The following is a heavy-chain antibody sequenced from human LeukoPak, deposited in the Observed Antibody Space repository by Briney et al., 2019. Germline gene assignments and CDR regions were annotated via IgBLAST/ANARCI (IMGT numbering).Heavy chain of an antibody. J-gene: IGHJ4*02. CDR3: ARGRAVAGTELVY. Sequence: GGSLRPSCAASGFTVSSNYMSWVREAPGKGLEWVSVIYSCGSTYYPASVKGRFTISRDNSKNTLYLQMNSLRAEDTAVYYCARGRAVAGTELVYWGQGTLVTVSS. V-gene: IGHV3-53*01. CDR2: IYSCGST. CDR1: GFTVSSNY. D-gene: IGHD6-19*01.